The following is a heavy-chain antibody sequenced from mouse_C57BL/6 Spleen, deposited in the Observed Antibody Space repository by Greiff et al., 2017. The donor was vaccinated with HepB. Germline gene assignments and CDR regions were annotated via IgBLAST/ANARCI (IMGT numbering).Heavy chain of an antibody. V-gene: IGHV5-17*01. CDR2: ISSGSSTI. CDR1: GFTFSDYG. CDR3: ARTPYGNYWFAY. J-gene: IGHJ3*01. D-gene: IGHD2-1*01. Sequence: EVQVVESGGGLVKPGGSLKLSCAASGFTFSDYGMHWVRQAPEKGLEWVAYISSGSSTIYYADTVKGRFTISRDNAKNTLFLQMTSLRSEDTAMYYCARTPYGNYWFAYWGQGTLVTVSA.